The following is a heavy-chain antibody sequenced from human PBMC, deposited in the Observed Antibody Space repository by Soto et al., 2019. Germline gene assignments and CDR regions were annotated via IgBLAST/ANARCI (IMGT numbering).Heavy chain of an antibody. CDR2: IWYDGSNK. V-gene: IGHV3-33*01. Sequence: GPLRLSCAAYVLTLRSYGVPWVREAPGKGLEWVAVIWYDGSNKYYADSVKGRFTISRDNSKNTLYLQMNSLRAEDTAVYYCARARRTGITIFGAVILPKYGMDVWGQGTTVTVSS. CDR1: VLTLRSYG. J-gene: IGHJ6*02. CDR3: ARARRTGITIFGAVILPKYGMDV. D-gene: IGHD3-3*01.